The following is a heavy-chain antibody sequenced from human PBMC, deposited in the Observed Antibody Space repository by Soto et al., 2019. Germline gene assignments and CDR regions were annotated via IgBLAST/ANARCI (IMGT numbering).Heavy chain of an antibody. CDR3: ARLKRYSGYFDL. Sequence: GESLKISCAASGFTFSSYDMHWVRQATGKGLEWVSAIGTAGDTYYPGSVKGRFTISRENAKNSLYLQMNSLRAGDTAVYYCARLKRYSGYFDLWGRGTLVTVSS. CDR2: IGTAGDT. J-gene: IGHJ2*01. CDR1: GFTFSSYD. V-gene: IGHV3-13*01. D-gene: IGHD2-15*01.